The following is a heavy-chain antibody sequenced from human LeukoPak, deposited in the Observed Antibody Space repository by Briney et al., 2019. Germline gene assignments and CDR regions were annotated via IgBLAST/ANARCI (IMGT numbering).Heavy chain of an antibody. CDR1: GGSISSSSYY. J-gene: IGHJ4*02. V-gene: IGHV4-39*07. CDR3: AREGGEYYDSSGYYSPLDY. Sequence: SETLSLTCTVSGGSISSSSYYWGWIRQPPGKGLEWIGSIYYSGSTYYNPSLKSRVTISVDTSKNQFSLKLSSVTAADTAVYYCAREGGEYYDSSGYYSPLDYWGQGTLVTVSS. CDR2: IYYSGST. D-gene: IGHD3-22*01.